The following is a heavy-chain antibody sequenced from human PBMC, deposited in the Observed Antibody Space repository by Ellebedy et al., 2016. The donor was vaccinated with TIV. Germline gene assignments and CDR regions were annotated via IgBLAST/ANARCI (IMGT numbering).Heavy chain of an antibody. CDR1: GFTFSGVA. V-gene: IGHV3-23*01. CDR2: IRSFDDST. J-gene: IGHJ4*02. Sequence: GESLKISXAASGFTFSGVAMTWVRQAPGKGLQWVSSIRSFDDSTYYADSVKGRFTISRDNSKNTLYLQMNSLRERDTAVYYCAKGTLSVPAADDYWGQGTLVTDSS. D-gene: IGHD2-2*01. CDR3: AKGTLSVPAADDY.